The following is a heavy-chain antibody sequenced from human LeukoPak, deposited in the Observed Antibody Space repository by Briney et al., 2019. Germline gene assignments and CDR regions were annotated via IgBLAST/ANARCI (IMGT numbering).Heavy chain of an antibody. Sequence: PGRSLRLSCAASGFTFSSYSMNWVRQAPGKGLEWVSSISSSSSYIYYADSVEGRFTISRGNAKNSLYLQMNSLRAEDTAVYYCARDGDYGDYVDYWGQGTLVTVSS. J-gene: IGHJ4*02. CDR1: GFTFSSYS. CDR2: ISSSSSYI. V-gene: IGHV3-21*01. D-gene: IGHD4-17*01. CDR3: ARDGDYGDYVDY.